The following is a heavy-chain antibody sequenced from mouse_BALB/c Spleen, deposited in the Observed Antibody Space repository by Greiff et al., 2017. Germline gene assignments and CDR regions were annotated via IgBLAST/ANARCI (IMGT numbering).Heavy chain of an antibody. V-gene: IGHV5-12-2*01. CDR3: ARIGYYYGSSYHYFDY. D-gene: IGHD1-1*01. CDR1: GFTFSSYT. Sequence: EVMLVESGGGLVQPGGSLKLSCAASGFTFSSYTMSWVRQTPEKRLEWVAYISNGGGSTYYPDTVKGRFTISRDNAKNTLYLQMSSLKSEDTAMYYCARIGYYYGSSYHYFDYWGQGTTLTVSS. J-gene: IGHJ2*01. CDR2: ISNGGGST.